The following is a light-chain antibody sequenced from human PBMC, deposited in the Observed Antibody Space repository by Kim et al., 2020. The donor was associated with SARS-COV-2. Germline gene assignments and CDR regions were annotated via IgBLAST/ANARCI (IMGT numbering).Light chain of an antibody. CDR2: RNN. V-gene: IGLV1-47*01. J-gene: IGLJ7*01. Sequence: QPVLTQPPSASGTPGQRVTISCSGSSSNIGSNYVYWYQQLPGTAPKLLIYRNNQRPSGVPDRFSGSKSGTSDSLAISGLRSEDEADYYCAAWDDSLSGAVFGGGTQLTVL. CDR3: AAWDDSLSGAV. CDR1: SSNIGSNY.